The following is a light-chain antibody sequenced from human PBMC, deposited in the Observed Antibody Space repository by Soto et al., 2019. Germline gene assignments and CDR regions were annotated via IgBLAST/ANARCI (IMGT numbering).Light chain of an antibody. V-gene: IGKV1-5*03. J-gene: IGKJ1*01. CDR1: QTIDKW. CDR3: QQYSRFSWT. Sequence: DIQMTQCPSTVSASVGDRVTITCRASQTIDKWLAWYQQKPGKAPKLLIYKASILQSGVPSRFSGSGSGTEFTLTITSLQPDDVGSYFCQQYSRFSWTFGQGTKVEIK. CDR2: KAS.